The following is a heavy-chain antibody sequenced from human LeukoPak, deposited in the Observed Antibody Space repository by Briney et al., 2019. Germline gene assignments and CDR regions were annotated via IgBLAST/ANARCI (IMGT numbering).Heavy chain of an antibody. Sequence: GGSLRLSCAASGFTFSSDWMSWGRQAPGKGLEWVANIKQDGSEKYYVDSVKGRFTIPRDNAKNSLYLQMNSLRAEDTAVYYCASDYGDYGEYWGQGTLVTVSS. V-gene: IGHV3-7*01. D-gene: IGHD4-17*01. CDR1: GFTFSSDW. CDR3: ASDYGDYGEY. CDR2: IKQDGSEK. J-gene: IGHJ4*02.